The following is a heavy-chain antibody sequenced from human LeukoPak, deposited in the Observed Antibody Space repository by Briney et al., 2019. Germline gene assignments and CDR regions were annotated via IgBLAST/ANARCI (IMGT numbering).Heavy chain of an antibody. Sequence: SETLSLTCTVSGGSISSYYWSWIRQPPGKGLEWIGYIYYSGSTNYNPSLKSRVTISVDTSKNQFSLKLSSVTAADTAVYYCARHGIYGSGSLRTSGWFDPWGQGTLVTVSS. CDR2: IYYSGST. CDR1: GGSISSYY. D-gene: IGHD3-10*01. J-gene: IGHJ5*02. V-gene: IGHV4-59*08. CDR3: ARHGIYGSGSLRTSGWFDP.